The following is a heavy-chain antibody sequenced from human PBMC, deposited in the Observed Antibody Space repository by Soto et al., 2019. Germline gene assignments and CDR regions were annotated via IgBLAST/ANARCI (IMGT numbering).Heavy chain of an antibody. V-gene: IGHV3-72*01. Sequence: PGGSLRLSCAASGFSFSDHYMDWVRQAPGKGLEWLGRIRNKANGYTTEYAASVRGRISISRDDSKNSLFLQVTNLKIEDTAVYFCAKEATNDQWELLNFDSWGQGNLVTVSS. CDR1: GFSFSDHY. CDR2: IRNKANGYTT. CDR3: AKEATNDQWELLNFDS. D-gene: IGHD1-26*01. J-gene: IGHJ4*02.